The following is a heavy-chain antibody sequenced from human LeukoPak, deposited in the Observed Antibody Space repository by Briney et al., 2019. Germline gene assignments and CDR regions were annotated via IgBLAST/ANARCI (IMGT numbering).Heavy chain of an antibody. CDR2: IYYSGST. V-gene: IGHV4-59*08. J-gene: IGHJ4*02. CDR1: GGSISSYY. Sequence: SETLSLTCTVSGGSISSYYWSWIRQPPGRGLEWIGYIYYSGSTNYNPSLKSRVTTSVDTSKNQFSLKLSSVTAADTAVYYCARRSSVAGTIDYWGQGTLVTVSS. CDR3: ARRSSVAGTIDY. D-gene: IGHD6-19*01.